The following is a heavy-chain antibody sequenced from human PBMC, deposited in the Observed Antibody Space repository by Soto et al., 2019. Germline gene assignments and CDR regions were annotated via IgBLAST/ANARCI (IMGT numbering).Heavy chain of an antibody. D-gene: IGHD5-12*01. Sequence: SVQVSCKASGLTYSNYAICWVRQAPGKGPEWMGGINPILGTPDYAPKFQGRVTITADESTSTVYMDLGSLRSEDTAMYYCARGGVYVVATCAFDYWGQGTLVTVSS. CDR3: ARGGVYVVATCAFDY. V-gene: IGHV1-69*13. CDR2: INPILGTP. J-gene: IGHJ4*02. CDR1: GLTYSNYA.